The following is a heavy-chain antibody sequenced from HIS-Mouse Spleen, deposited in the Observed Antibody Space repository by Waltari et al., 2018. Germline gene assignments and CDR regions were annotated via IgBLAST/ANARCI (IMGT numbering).Heavy chain of an antibody. CDR1: GFTFSSYA. V-gene: IGHV3-30-3*01. Sequence: QVQLVESGGGVVQPGRSLRLSCAASGFTFSSYAMHWVRPAPGKGLEWVAVISYDGSNKYYADSVKGRFTISRDNSKNTLYLQMNSLRAEDTAVYYCARGSVNWNYVNWFDPWGQGTLVTVSS. J-gene: IGHJ5*02. CDR3: ARGSVNWNYVNWFDP. CDR2: ISYDGSNK. D-gene: IGHD1-7*01.